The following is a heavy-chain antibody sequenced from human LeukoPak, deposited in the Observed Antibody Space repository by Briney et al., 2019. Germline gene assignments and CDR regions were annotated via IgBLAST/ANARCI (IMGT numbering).Heavy chain of an antibody. J-gene: IGHJ4*02. Sequence: SQTLSLTCAVSGGSISSGGYSWSWIRQPPGKGLEWIGYIYHSGSTYYNPSLKSRVTISVDRSKNQFSLKLSSVTAADTAVYYCARGEGSIDYWGQGTLVTVSS. CDR2: IYHSGST. CDR3: ARGEGSIDY. D-gene: IGHD5/OR15-5a*01. V-gene: IGHV4-30-2*01. CDR1: GGSISSGGYS.